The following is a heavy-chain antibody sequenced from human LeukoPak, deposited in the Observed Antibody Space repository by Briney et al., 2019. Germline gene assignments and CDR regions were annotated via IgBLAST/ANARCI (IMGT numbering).Heavy chain of an antibody. J-gene: IGHJ3*02. D-gene: IGHD2-15*01. V-gene: IGHV4-30-4*01. CDR3: ARDCSGGSCYGALDI. CDR1: GASIRSGDYY. Sequence: SETLSLTCTVSGASIRSGDYYWSWIRQPPGKGLEWIGYIYDSGSTYYNPSLKSRITISVDMSENRFSLKLSSVTATDTAVYYCARDCSGGSCYGALDIWGQGTMVTVSS. CDR2: IYDSGST.